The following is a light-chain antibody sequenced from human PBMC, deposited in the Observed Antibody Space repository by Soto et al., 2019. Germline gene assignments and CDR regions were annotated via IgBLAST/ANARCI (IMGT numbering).Light chain of an antibody. J-gene: IGKJ5*01. CDR2: DAS. CDR3: QQRSNWPSIT. CDR1: QSVSNN. V-gene: IGKV3-11*01. Sequence: EIGMTQSPAILSVSPGDRATLSCGAGQSVSNNLAWYQQKPGQAPRLLIYDASNRATGIPARFSGSGSGTDFTLTIHSLEPEDFAVYYCQQRSNWPSITFGQGTRLEIK.